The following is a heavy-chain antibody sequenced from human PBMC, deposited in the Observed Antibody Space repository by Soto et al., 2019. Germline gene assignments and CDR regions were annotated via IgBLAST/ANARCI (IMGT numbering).Heavy chain of an antibody. CDR2: IKNDGSEQ. D-gene: IGHD3-10*01. Sequence: PGGSLRLSCAASGFTLSTYYMTWVRQAPGKGLEWVASIKNDGSEQYYVDSVKGRFTISRDNAKNSLYLQMNSLRAGDTALYYCSRENWFQDYWGQGTRVTVSS. V-gene: IGHV3-7*03. J-gene: IGHJ4*02. CDR3: SRENWFQDY. CDR1: GFTLSTYY.